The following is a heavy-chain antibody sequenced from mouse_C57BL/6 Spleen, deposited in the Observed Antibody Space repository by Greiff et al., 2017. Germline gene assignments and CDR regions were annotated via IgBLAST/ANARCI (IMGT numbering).Heavy chain of an antibody. D-gene: IGHD2-4*01. CDR3: TSGLDYEYSWLAY. CDR1: GFTFSSYA. V-gene: IGHV5-9-1*02. J-gene: IGHJ3*01. CDR2: ISSGGDYI. Sequence: EVTLMESGEGLVKPGGSLKLSCAASGFTFSSYAMSWVRQTPEKRLEWVAYISSGGDYIYYADTVKGRFTISRDNARDTLYLQMSSLESEVKARYYCTSGLDYEYSWLAYWGQGTLVTVSA.